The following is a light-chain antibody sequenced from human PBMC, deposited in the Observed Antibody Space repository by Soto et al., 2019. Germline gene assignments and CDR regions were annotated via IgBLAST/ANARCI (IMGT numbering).Light chain of an antibody. V-gene: IGKV3-11*01. CDR3: QQRSNWLT. CDR2: DAS. J-gene: IGKJ4*01. CDR1: LSVSNF. Sequence: EIVLTQSPATLSLSPGERATLSCRSSLSVSNFLAWYQQKPGQAPRLLIYDASNRATGIPARFSGSGSGTDFTLTISSLEPEDFAVYYWQQRSNWLTFGGGTKVEIK.